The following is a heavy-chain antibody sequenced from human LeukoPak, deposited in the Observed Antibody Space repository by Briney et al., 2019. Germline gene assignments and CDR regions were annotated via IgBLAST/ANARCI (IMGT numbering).Heavy chain of an antibody. V-gene: IGHV1-18*01. CDR1: GYTFTSYG. Sequence: WASVKVSCKASGYTFTSYGISWVRQAPGQGLEWMGWISAYNGNTNYAQKLQGRVTMTTDTSTSTAYMELRSLRSDDTAVYYCARAVRYSLTGSYYFDYWGQGTLVTVSS. CDR3: ARAVRYSLTGSYYFDY. J-gene: IGHJ4*02. D-gene: IGHD3-9*01. CDR2: ISAYNGNT.